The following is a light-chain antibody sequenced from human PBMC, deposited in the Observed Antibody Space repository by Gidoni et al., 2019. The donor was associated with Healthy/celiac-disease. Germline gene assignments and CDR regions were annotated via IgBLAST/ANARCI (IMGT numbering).Light chain of an antibody. CDR3: QQLNSYPLT. J-gene: IGKJ3*01. CDR1: QGISSY. Sequence: DIELTHSPSFLSASVGDRVTITCWASQGISSYLAWYQQKPGKAPKLLIYAASTLQSGVPSRFSGSGSGTEFTLTISSLQTEDFATYDCQQLNSYPLTFGPGTKVDIK. CDR2: AAS. V-gene: IGKV1-9*01.